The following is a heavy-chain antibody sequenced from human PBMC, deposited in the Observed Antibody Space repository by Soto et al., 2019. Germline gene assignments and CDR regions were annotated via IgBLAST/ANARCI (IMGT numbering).Heavy chain of an antibody. D-gene: IGHD6-19*01. V-gene: IGHV6-1*01. CDR1: GDSVSSDNAV. CDR3: ARGTLIAVPGP. CDR2: TYYRSKWYH. Sequence: SQTLSLTCAISGDSVSSDNAVWNWIRQSPSRGLEWLGRTYYRSKWYHDYAASVKSRITINKDTSKNLFSLQLSSVTPDDTAVYYCARGTLIAVPGPWGQGTLVTVS. J-gene: IGHJ5*02.